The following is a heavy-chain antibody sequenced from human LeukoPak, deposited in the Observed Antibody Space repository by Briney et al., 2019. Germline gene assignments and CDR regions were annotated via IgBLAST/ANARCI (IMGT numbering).Heavy chain of an antibody. D-gene: IGHD2-2*01. V-gene: IGHV3-23*01. CDR1: GFTFNNYA. J-gene: IGHJ4*02. CDR2: VSASGGST. CDR3: AKGGGHCSSTSCYWHDY. Sequence: GGSLRLSCAASGFTFNNYAMSWVRQAPGKGLEWVSGVSASGGSTYYADSAKGRFTISRDNSKNTLYLQMNSLRAEDTAVYFYAKGGGHCSSTSCYWHDYWGQGTLVTVSS.